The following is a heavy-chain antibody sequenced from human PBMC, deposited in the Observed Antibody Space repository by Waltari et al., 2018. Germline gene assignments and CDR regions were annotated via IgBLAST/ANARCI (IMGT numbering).Heavy chain of an antibody. V-gene: IGHV4-34*01. CDR3: ARGGSSSYPLPFDY. CDR1: GASFSAYY. CDR2: INHSGST. D-gene: IGHD6-13*01. Sequence: QVQLQQWGAGLLKPSETLSLTCAVYGASFSAYYWSWIRQPPGKGLEWIGEINHSGSTNYNPSLKSRVTISVDTSKNQFSLKLSSVTAADTAVYYCARGGSSSYPLPFDYWGQGTLVTVSS. J-gene: IGHJ4*02.